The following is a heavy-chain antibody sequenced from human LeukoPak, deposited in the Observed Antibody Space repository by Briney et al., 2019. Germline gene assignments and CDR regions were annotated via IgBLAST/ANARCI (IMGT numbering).Heavy chain of an antibody. CDR2: IYTSGST. J-gene: IGHJ3*02. Sequence: SETLSLTCTVSGSISGYYWCWIRQPPGKGLEWIGYIYTSGSTNYNPPLESRVTISVDTSKNQFSLDLSSVTAADTAVYYCARQKCTSASCLTKNAFDIWGQGTMVTVSS. V-gene: IGHV4-4*09. D-gene: IGHD2-2*01. CDR1: GSISGYY. CDR3: ARQKCTSASCLTKNAFDI.